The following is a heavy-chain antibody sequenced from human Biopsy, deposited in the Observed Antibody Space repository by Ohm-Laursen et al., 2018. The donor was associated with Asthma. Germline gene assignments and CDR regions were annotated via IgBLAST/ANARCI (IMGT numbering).Heavy chain of an antibody. CDR1: GGTFKAYV. CDR3: ARKAGSCISRTCYSLDF. CDR2: INSVFGTT. J-gene: IGHJ4*02. D-gene: IGHD2-2*01. Sequence: GSSVKVSCNSLGGTFKAYVIGWVRQAPGQGLEWMGGINSVFGTTTYPQKFQDRVTITADDSTSTVYMELSSLRSEDTAVYYCARKAGSCISRTCYSLDFWGQGTLVTVSS. V-gene: IGHV1-69*13.